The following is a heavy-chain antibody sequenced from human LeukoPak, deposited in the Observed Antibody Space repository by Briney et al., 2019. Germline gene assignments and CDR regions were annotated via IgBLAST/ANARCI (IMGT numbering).Heavy chain of an antibody. Sequence: GRSLRLSCAASGFTFSSYGMHWVRQAPGKGLEWVAVISYDGSNKYYADSVKGRFTISRDNSKNTLYLQMNSLRAEDTAVYYCAKDYPDPWGRGTLVTVSS. CDR1: GFTFSSYG. V-gene: IGHV3-30*18. CDR2: ISYDGSNK. CDR3: AKDYPDP. J-gene: IGHJ5*02.